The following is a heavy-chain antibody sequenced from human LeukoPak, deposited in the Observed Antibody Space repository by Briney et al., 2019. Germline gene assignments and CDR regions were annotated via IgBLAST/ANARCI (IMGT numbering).Heavy chain of an antibody. CDR1: GYSFTSYW. CDR2: IYPGDSDT. CDR3: ARWYSSSSYYYYYYYMDV. V-gene: IGHV5-51*01. Sequence: PGESLKISCKGSGYSFTSYWIGWVRQMPGKGLEWMGIIYPGDSDTRYSPSFQGQVTISADKSISTAYLQWSSLKASDTAMYYCARWYSSSSYYYYYYYMDVWGKGTTVTVSS. D-gene: IGHD6-6*01. J-gene: IGHJ6*03.